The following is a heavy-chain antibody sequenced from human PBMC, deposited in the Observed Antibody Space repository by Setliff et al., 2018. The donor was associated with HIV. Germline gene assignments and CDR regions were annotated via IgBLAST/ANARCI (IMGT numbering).Heavy chain of an antibody. D-gene: IGHD2-2*02. CDR3: TKGHYTTLG. J-gene: IGHJ4*02. Sequence: PGESLKISCAASGFTFSSYWMHWVRQVPGKGLEWVANIKQDGSEKYYVDSVKGRFTISKDNARNSLYLQMDSLRVEDTAVYYCTKGHYTTLGWGQGTLVTVSS. V-gene: IGHV3-7*01. CDR2: IKQDGSEK. CDR1: GFTFSSYW.